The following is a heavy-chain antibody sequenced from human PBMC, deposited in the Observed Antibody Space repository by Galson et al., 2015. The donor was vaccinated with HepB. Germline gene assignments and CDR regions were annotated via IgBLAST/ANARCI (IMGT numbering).Heavy chain of an antibody. CDR3: ATNATHNFDFNGLDV. J-gene: IGHJ6*02. Sequence: SVKVSCKASGYTISNYHLHRVRQAPGQGLEWIGVINPSGGNTRYAQRLQGRVTMTRDTSTSTVYMELSSLRSEDSALYYCATNATHNFDFNGLDVWGQGTTVTVSS. CDR1: GYTISNYH. V-gene: IGHV1-46*04. D-gene: IGHD5-24*01. CDR2: INPSGGNT.